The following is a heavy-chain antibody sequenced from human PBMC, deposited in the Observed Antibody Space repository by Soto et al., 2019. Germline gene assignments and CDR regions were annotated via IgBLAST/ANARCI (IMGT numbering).Heavy chain of an antibody. D-gene: IGHD6-19*01. V-gene: IGHV1-24*01. CDR2: FDPEDGET. CDR3: ATVGGRVAVAGTQGWFDP. J-gene: IGHJ5*02. Sequence: ASVTVSCKVSGYTLTELSMHWVRQAPGKGLEWMGGFDPEDGETIYAQKFQGRVTMTEDTSTDTAYMELSSLRSEDTAVYYCATVGGRVAVAGTQGWFDPWGQGTLVTVSS. CDR1: GYTLTELS.